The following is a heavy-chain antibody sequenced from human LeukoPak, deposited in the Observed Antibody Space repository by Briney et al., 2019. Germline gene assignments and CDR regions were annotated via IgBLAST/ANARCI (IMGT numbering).Heavy chain of an antibody. V-gene: IGHV4-39*07. D-gene: IGHD5-24*01. CDR1: GGSISSSSYY. CDR3: ARDFGWPGGYKNWFDP. CDR2: IYYSGST. Sequence: SETLSLTCTVSGGSISSSSYYWGWIRQPPGKGLEWIGSIYYSGSTYYNPSLKSRVTISVDTSKNQFSLKLSSVTAADTAVYYCARDFGWPGGYKNWFDPWGQGTLVTVSS. J-gene: IGHJ5*02.